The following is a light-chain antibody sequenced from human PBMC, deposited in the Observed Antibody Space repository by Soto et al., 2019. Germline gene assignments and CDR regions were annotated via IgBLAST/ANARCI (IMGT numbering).Light chain of an antibody. CDR1: QTVSSSY. Sequence: EIVLTQSPGTLSLSPGERATLSCRASQTVSSSYLAWFQQKPGQAPRLLIYDASSRATGIPDRFRGSGSGTDFTLIISRLEPEDFAVYYCQQYGSSPWTFGQGTKVDIK. J-gene: IGKJ1*01. V-gene: IGKV3-20*01. CDR3: QQYGSSPWT. CDR2: DAS.